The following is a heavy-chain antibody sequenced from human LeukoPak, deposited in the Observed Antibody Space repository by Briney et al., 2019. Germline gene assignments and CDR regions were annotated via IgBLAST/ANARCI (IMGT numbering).Heavy chain of an antibody. CDR3: AHGAMYQLDY. CDR2: IYSGGST. Sequence: GALRLSCAASGFTVTTNYMSWVRQAPGKGLEWVSIIYSGGSTYYADSVKGRFTISRDNAKNSLYLQMNSLRAEDTAVYYCAHGAMYQLDYWGQGTLVTVSS. D-gene: IGHD2-2*01. V-gene: IGHV3-53*01. J-gene: IGHJ4*02. CDR1: GFTVTTNY.